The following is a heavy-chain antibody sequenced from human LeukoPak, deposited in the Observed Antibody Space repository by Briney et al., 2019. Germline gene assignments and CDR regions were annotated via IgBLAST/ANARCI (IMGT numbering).Heavy chain of an antibody. V-gene: IGHV1-18*01. Sequence: ASVKVSCKASGYIFSNYGISWVRQAPGQGLEWMGWISGHNGNTNYAQKVQDRVTMTTDTSTNTAYMELKPLRSDDTAVYFCARDHAGSYYDVWSGYYNDDGGADYWGQGTLVTVSS. J-gene: IGHJ4*02. CDR2: ISGHNGNT. CDR3: ARDHAGSYYDVWSGYYNDDGGADY. D-gene: IGHD3-3*01. CDR1: GYIFSNYG.